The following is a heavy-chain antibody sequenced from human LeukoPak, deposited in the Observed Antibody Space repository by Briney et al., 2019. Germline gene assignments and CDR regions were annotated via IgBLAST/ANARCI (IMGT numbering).Heavy chain of an antibody. J-gene: IGHJ5*02. CDR2: IRTSGET. CDR3: ATLSYDVWTGVNWFDP. D-gene: IGHD3-3*01. CDR1: RFIFGGYA. Sequence: PGGSLRLSCVASRFIFGGYAISWVRQAPGKGLEWVSGIRTSGETFYAESVKGRFAISRDIPKNTVYLQMHSLRAEDSAVYYCATLSYDVWTGVNWFDPWGQGTLVTVS. V-gene: IGHV3-23*01.